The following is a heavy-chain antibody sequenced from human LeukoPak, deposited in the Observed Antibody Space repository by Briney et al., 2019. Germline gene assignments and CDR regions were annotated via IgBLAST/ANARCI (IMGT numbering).Heavy chain of an antibody. CDR3: AKRTPGNPFDI. Sequence: GGSLRLSCAASGLAFSSYAMAWVRQAPGKGLEWVSSIGARGINTYYPDSVRGRFTISRDNSRNTLSLQMNSLTAEDAAVYYCAKRTPGNPFDIWGQGTVVTVSS. J-gene: IGHJ3*02. CDR1: GLAFSSYA. CDR2: IGARGINT. V-gene: IGHV3-23*01. D-gene: IGHD2/OR15-2a*01.